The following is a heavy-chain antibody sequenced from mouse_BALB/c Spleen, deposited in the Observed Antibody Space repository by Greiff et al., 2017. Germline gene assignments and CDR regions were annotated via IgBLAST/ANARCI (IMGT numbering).Heavy chain of an antibody. Sequence: EVMLVESGGGLVQPGGSRKLSCAASGFTLSSFGMHWVRQAPEKGLGWVAYISSSSSTIYYADTVKGRFTISRDNPKNTLFLQMTSLRTEDTAMYYCASSTSVRGIYEAMDYWGQGAAVTVSA. CDR1: GFTLSSFG. D-gene: IGHD2-3*01. J-gene: IGHJ4*01. V-gene: IGHV5-17*02. CDR3: ASSTSVRGIYEAMDY. CDR2: ISSSSSTI.